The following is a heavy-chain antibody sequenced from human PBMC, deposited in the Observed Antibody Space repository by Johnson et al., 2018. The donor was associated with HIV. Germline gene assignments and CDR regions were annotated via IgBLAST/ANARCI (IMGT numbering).Heavy chain of an antibody. CDR3: ARGRDFSSGLDGGAFDI. J-gene: IGHJ3*02. CDR2: IYSSGST. V-gene: IGHV3-66*02. Sequence: VQLVESGGGLVQPGGSLRLSCAASGFIVSSNYMNWVRQAPGKGLEWVSVIYSSGSTYYADSVKGRFTISRDNSKNTLYLQINSLRVEDTAVYYCARGRDFSSGLDGGAFDIWGQGTMVSVSS. D-gene: IGHD6-19*01. CDR1: GFIVSSNY.